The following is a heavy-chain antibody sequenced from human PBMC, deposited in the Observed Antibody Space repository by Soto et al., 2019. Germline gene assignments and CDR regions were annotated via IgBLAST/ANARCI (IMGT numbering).Heavy chain of an antibody. Sequence: QVQLVQSGAEVKKPGASVKVSCKASGYTFTSYAMHWVRQAPGQRLEWMGWINAGNGNTKYSQKFQGRVTITRDTSATTAYMELSSLRSEATAVSYSARSSGYYYVDYWGQGTLVTVSS. V-gene: IGHV1-3*01. J-gene: IGHJ4*02. D-gene: IGHD3-22*01. CDR3: ARSSGYYYVDY. CDR1: GYTFTSYA. CDR2: INAGNGNT.